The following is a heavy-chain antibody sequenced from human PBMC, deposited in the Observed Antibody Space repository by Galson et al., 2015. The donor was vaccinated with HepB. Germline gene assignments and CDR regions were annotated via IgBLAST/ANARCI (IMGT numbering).Heavy chain of an antibody. J-gene: IGHJ5*02. CDR3: AREADVCGGTVSYNLFDL. Sequence: SVKVSCKASGGTFSNYAISWVRQAPGQGLEWMGGITHMFDSGLNAQKFQGRVTITADKSTSTAYMELRRLRSDDTAVYDCAREADVCGGTVSYNLFDLWGQGTQVTVSS. CDR2: ITHMFDSG. CDR1: GGTFSNYA. D-gene: IGHD2-21*01. V-gene: IGHV1-69*06.